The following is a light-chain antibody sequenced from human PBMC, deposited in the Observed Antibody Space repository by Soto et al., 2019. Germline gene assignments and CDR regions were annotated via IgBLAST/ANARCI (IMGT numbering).Light chain of an antibody. CDR1: SSHIGAGYD. CDR2: ENT. V-gene: IGLV1-40*01. Sequence: QSVLTQPPSVSVAPGQGVTISCTGSSSHIGAGYDVHWYRQLPGTAPKLLIYENTERPSGVPERFSASRSGTSASLAITGLQADDEADYYCQSYDSGLSAVVFGGGTKLTVL. CDR3: QSYDSGLSAVV. J-gene: IGLJ2*01.